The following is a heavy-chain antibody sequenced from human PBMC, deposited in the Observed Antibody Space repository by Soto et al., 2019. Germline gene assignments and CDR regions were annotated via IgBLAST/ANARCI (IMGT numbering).Heavy chain of an antibody. CDR3: AKDRPGYYVSVPTAPLDY. CDR2: ISGSGGST. Sequence: EVQLLESGGGLVQPGGSLRLSCAASGFTFSSYAMSWVRQAPGKGLEWVSAISGSGGSTYYADSVKGRFTISRDNSKNKLYLQMNSVRAEDTAVYYCAKDRPGYYVSVPTAPLDYWGQGTLVTVSS. D-gene: IGHD3-10*01. V-gene: IGHV3-23*01. CDR1: GFTFSSYA. J-gene: IGHJ4*02.